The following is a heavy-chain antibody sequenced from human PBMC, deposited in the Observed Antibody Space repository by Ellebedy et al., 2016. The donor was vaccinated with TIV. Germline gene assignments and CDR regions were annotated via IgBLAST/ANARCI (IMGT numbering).Heavy chain of an antibody. D-gene: IGHD3-22*01. Sequence: GGSLRLXXAASGFTFRTYTMHWVRQAPGKGLEWVAVISYDGSHKYYADSAKGRFTISRDNSKNTLFLQMKSLRPEDTAVYYCARAMDSSGYYYADWGQGTLVTVTS. J-gene: IGHJ4*02. CDR2: ISYDGSHK. V-gene: IGHV3-30-3*01. CDR1: GFTFRTYT. CDR3: ARAMDSSGYYYAD.